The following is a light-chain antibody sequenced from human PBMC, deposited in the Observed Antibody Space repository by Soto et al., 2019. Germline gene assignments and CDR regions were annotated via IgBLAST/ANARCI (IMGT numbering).Light chain of an antibody. V-gene: IGKV3-20*01. CDR2: GAS. CDR1: QSVPTNY. CDR3: QQYGGSPLT. J-gene: IGKJ4*01. Sequence: EIVLTQSPGTLSLSPGDTATLSCRASQSVPTNYLAWYQQKPGQAPSLLIYGASRRATGIPDRFSGSGSGTDFTLTIRLEPEDFAVYYCQQYGGSPLTCGGGTKVEI.